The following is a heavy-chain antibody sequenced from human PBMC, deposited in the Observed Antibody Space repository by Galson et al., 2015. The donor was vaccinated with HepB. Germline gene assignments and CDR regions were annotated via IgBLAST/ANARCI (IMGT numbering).Heavy chain of an antibody. CDR2: MSWRSDT. CDR3: AKDGPEWSRDC. D-gene: IGHD3-3*01. J-gene: IGHJ4*02. CDR1: GFRFSDSG. V-gene: IGHV3-69-1*02. Sequence: SLRLSCAASGFRFSDSGMTWVRQAPGKGLEWVATMSWRSDTYYADSVKGRFTISRDNAKNSLYLQMNSLRDDDTAIYYCAKDGPEWSRDCWGQGTLVTVSS.